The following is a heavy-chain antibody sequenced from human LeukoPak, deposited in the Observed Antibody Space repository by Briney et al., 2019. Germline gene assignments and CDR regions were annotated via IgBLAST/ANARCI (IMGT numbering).Heavy chain of an antibody. D-gene: IGHD2-21*02. CDR2: VTAGGST. CDR1: GFTFSNYV. CDR3: ARSDYCGGDCYSSLSNY. V-gene: IGHV3-64D*09. J-gene: IGHJ4*02. Sequence: GGSLRLSCSASGFTFSNYVMHWVRQAPGKGLEYVSVVTAGGSTYYADSVKGRFTISRDNSKDTLYLQMSSLRAEDTAVYYCARSDYCGGDCYSSLSNYWGQGTLVTVSS.